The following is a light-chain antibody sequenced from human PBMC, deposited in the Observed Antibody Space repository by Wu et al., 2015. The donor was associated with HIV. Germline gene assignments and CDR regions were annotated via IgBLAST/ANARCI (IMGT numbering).Light chain of an antibody. Sequence: DIQMTQSPSTLSASVGDRVTITCRASQSISDWLAWYQQKPGKAPKLLIYKASNLASGVPSRFSGSGSGTEFTLTISSLQPDDFATYYCQQLNSYLLRYTFGQGTKLEIK. CDR1: QSISDW. J-gene: IGKJ2*01. CDR3: QQLNSYLLRYT. CDR2: KAS. V-gene: IGKV1-5*03.